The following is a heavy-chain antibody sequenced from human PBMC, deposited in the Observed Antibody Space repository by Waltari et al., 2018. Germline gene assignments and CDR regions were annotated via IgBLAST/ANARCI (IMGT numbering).Heavy chain of an antibody. CDR2: LTHRGST. V-gene: IGHV4-34*01. D-gene: IGHD2-2*01. CDR3: LNLAYCNPSTCYPRPG. CDR1: GGSFTSYY. J-gene: IGHJ4*02. Sequence: QVKLQQWGAGLLKPSETLSLTCSVEGGSFTSYYWSWIRQPPGKGLEWIGELTHRGSTHYNPSLKGRVTMSVDTSKSQFSLKLTSVTAADTAVYYCLNLAYCNPSTCYPRPGWGPGNLVVVSS.